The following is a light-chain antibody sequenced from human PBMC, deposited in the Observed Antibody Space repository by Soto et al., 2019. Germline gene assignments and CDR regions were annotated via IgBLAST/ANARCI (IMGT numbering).Light chain of an antibody. CDR1: QDISNF. Sequence: DIQMTQSPSSLSASVGDRVTITCRASQDISNFLVWFQQKPGKVPNLLIDGASTLQSGVPSRFSGSGSGTDFTLTISSLQPEDFATYFCKKYNSAPFPFGPGTTVDIK. CDR2: GAS. CDR3: KKYNSAPFP. J-gene: IGKJ3*01. V-gene: IGKV1-27*01.